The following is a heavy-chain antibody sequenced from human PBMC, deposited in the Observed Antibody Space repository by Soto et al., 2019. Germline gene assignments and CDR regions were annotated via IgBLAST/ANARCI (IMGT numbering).Heavy chain of an antibody. CDR1: GDSISSRNW. CDR2: IHHSGST. Sequence: QVQLQESGPGLVKPSETLSLTCAVSGDSISSRNWWSWVRQTPGKGLEYIGVIHHSGSTNYNPSLKSRVTMSVDKSKNQFSLNLNSVTAADTAIYYCARRKLEMMYVGWFDPWGQGTLVTVSS. D-gene: IGHD2-8*01. CDR3: ARRKLEMMYVGWFDP. V-gene: IGHV4-4*02. J-gene: IGHJ5*02.